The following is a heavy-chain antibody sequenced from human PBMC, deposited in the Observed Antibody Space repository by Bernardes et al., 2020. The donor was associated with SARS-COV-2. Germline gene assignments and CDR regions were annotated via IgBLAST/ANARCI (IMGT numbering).Heavy chain of an antibody. Sequence: GSLRLSCAASGFTFSDYYMSWIRQAPGKGLEWVSYISSSSSYTNYADSVKGRFTISRDNAKNSLYLQMNSLRAEDTAVYYCARATEDDYGDYVFDYWGQGTLVTVSS. J-gene: IGHJ4*02. CDR2: ISSSSSYT. CDR1: GFTFSDYY. V-gene: IGHV3-11*05. D-gene: IGHD4-17*01. CDR3: ARATEDDYGDYVFDY.